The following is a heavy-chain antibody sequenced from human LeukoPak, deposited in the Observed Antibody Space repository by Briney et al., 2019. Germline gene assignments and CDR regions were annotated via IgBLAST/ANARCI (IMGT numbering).Heavy chain of an antibody. CDR3: ATREKEEGSGSGYYLDAFDI. D-gene: IGHD3-22*01. Sequence: GASVKVSCKASGGTFSSYAISWVRQAPGQGLEWMGRIIPIFGTANYAQKFQGRVTITTDESTSTAYMELSSLRSEDTAVYYCATREKEEGSGSGYYLDAFDIWGQGTMVTVSS. J-gene: IGHJ3*02. CDR1: GGTFSSYA. V-gene: IGHV1-69*05. CDR2: IIPIFGTA.